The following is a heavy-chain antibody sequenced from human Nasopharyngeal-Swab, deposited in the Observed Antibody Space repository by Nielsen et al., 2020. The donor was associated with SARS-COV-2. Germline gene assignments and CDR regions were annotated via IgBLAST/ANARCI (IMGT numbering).Heavy chain of an antibody. J-gene: IGHJ6*02. CDR3: ASWSSSWYGNYYYGMDV. V-gene: IGHV3-21*01. CDR2: ISSSSSYI. Sequence: GESLKISCAASGFTFSSYSMNWVRQAPGKGLEWVSSISSSSSYIYYADSVKGRFTISRDNAKNSLYLQMNSLRAEDTAVYYCASWSSSWYGNYYYGMDVWGQGTTVTVSS. CDR1: GFTFSSYS. D-gene: IGHD6-13*01.